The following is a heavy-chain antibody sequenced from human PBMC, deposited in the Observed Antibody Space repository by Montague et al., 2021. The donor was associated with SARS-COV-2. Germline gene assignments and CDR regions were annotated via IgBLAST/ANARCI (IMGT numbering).Heavy chain of an antibody. CDR3: ARVSSSWYMNPSYYFDY. CDR2: ISSSGSTI. J-gene: IGHJ4*02. Sequence: SLRLSCAASGFTFSRYEMNLVRQAPGKGLEWVSYISSSGSTIYYADSVKGRFTISRDNAKNSLYLQMNSLRAEDTAVYYCARVSSSWYMNPSYYFDYWGQGTLVTVSS. CDR1: GFTFSRYE. D-gene: IGHD6-13*01. V-gene: IGHV3-48*03.